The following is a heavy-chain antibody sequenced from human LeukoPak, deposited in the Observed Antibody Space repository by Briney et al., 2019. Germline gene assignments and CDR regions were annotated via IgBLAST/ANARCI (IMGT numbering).Heavy chain of an antibody. CDR1: GFTFSSYY. J-gene: IGHJ4*02. D-gene: IGHD5-18*01. V-gene: IGHV3-7*01. Sequence: GGSLRLSCAGSGFTFSSYYMSWVRQAPGKGLEWVANIKGDGSEIYYVDSVKGRFTISRDNAENSLYLQMNSLRAEDTAVYYCAREATYNYAYALGYWGQGTLVTVSS. CDR2: IKGDGSEI. CDR3: AREATYNYAYALGY.